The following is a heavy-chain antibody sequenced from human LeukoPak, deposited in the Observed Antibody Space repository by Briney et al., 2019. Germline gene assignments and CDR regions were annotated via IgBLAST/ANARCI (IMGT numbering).Heavy chain of an antibody. CDR2: ISSSSGYI. Sequence: GGSLRLSGSASGFTFSSDSMSWVRQAPGKGLDWVSSISSSSGYIYYADSVKGRFTISRDTAKTSLYLQMNSLRAEDTAVYYCARDPEAFDIWGQGTMVTASS. CDR3: ARDPEAFDI. CDR1: GFTFSSDS. J-gene: IGHJ3*02. V-gene: IGHV3-21*01.